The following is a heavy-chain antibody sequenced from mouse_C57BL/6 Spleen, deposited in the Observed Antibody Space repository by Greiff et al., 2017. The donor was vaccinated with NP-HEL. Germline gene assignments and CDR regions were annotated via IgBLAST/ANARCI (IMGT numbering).Heavy chain of an antibody. CDR1: GFTFSDYY. J-gene: IGHJ2*01. D-gene: IGHD6-1*01. CDR2: INYDGSST. V-gene: IGHV5-16*01. CDR3: AREGGTLSFPYYFDS. Sequence: EVQRVESEGGLVQPGSSMKLSCTASGFTFSDYYMAWVRQVPEKGLEWVANINYDGSSTYYLDSLKSRFIISRDNAKNILYLQMSSLKSEDTATYYCAREGGTLSFPYYFDSWGQDTTLTVSS.